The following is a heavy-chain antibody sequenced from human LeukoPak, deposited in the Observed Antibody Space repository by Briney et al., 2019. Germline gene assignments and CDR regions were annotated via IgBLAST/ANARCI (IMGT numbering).Heavy chain of an antibody. CDR3: ARHIGGGIEDMDV. CDR2: IYVTGST. D-gene: IGHD3-16*02. J-gene: IGHJ6*03. Sequence: PSETLSLTCTVSGGSIGTYYWSWIRQSPGKGLEWIGYIYVTGSTRYNPYLQSRVTISVDTSRNHFFLKMSSVTAADTAVYYCARHIGGGIEDMDVWGKGTKVTVSS. V-gene: IGHV4-59*08. CDR1: GGSIGTYY.